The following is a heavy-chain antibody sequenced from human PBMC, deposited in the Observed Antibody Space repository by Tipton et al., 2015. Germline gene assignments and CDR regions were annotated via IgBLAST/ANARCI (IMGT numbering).Heavy chain of an antibody. Sequence: TLSLTCAVYGGSFSGYFWTWIRQPPGKGLEWIGEINHSGYTNYNPSVKSRVSISVDRSKNQFSLRLNSVTAADTAVYLCARDLEHGMDVWGQGTTVTVS. J-gene: IGHJ6*02. V-gene: IGHV4-34*01. CDR3: ARDLEHGMDV. CDR2: INHSGYT. CDR1: GGSFSGYF.